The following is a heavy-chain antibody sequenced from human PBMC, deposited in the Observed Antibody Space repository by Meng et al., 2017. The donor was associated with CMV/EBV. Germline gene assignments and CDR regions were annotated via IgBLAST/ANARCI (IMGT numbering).Heavy chain of an antibody. Sequence: TLSLTCAVYGGSFSGYDWTWIRQSPGKGREWIGEINHRGSTNYNPSLKSRLTISLDTSKNQFSLKLKSVTAADTAVYYCARGSTSVTMIVVVFTAASLAYDSWGQGTLVTVSS. CDR2: INHRGST. J-gene: IGHJ4*02. CDR1: GGSFSGYD. V-gene: IGHV4-34*01. CDR3: ARGSTSVTMIVVVFTAASLAYDS. D-gene: IGHD3-22*01.